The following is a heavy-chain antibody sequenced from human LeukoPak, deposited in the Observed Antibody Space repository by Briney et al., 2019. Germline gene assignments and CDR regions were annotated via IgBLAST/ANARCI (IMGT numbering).Heavy chain of an antibody. CDR3: AKDRTSWYYPFDY. V-gene: IGHV3-48*01. Sequence: GGSLRLSCAASGFTFSSYSMNWVRQAPGKGLEWASYISSDSRTIYYADSVKGRFTISRDNAKNSLYLQMNSLRAEDTALYYCAKDRTSWYYPFDYWGQGTLVSVSS. CDR1: GFTFSSYS. CDR2: ISSDSRTI. J-gene: IGHJ4*02. D-gene: IGHD6-13*01.